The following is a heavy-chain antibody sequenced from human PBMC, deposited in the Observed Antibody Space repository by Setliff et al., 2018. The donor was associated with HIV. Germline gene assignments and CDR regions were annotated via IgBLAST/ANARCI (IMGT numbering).Heavy chain of an antibody. CDR2: VYISGST. V-gene: IGHV4-4*07. D-gene: IGHD2-8*02. CDR3: ARDLVAAFDI. J-gene: IGHJ3*02. CDR1: GGSISSDY. Sequence: SETLSLTCTVSGGSISSDYWSWIRQPAGKGLEWIGRVYISGSTNYSPSLRSRVTMSVDTSKNQVSLKLSSVTAADTAVYYCARDLVAAFDIWGQGTVVTVSS.